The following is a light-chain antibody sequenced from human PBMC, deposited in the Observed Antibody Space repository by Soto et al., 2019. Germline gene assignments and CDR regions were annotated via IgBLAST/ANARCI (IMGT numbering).Light chain of an antibody. CDR1: SSDVGGYNY. CDR3: SSYTSSSTLLYV. J-gene: IGLJ1*01. CDR2: DVS. Sequence: QSVLTQPASVSGSPGQSITISCTGTSSDVGGYNYVSWYQQHPGKAPKLMIYDVSNRPSGVSNLFSGSKSGNTASLTTSGLQAEDEADYYCSSYTSSSTLLYVFGTGTKVTVL. V-gene: IGLV2-14*01.